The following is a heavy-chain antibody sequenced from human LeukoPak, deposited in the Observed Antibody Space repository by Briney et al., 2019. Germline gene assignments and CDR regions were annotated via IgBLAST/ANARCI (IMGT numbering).Heavy chain of an antibody. CDR3: ANLVATGLDY. V-gene: IGHV3-23*01. Sequence: QTGGSLRLSCAASGFTFSSYAISWVRQAPGQGLEWVSAINSVGSSTYYADSVQGRFTISRDNAKNTLDLQMNSLRAEDTALYYGANLVATGLDYWGQGTLVTVSS. J-gene: IGHJ4*02. D-gene: IGHD3-10*01. CDR2: INSVGSST. CDR1: GFTFSSYA.